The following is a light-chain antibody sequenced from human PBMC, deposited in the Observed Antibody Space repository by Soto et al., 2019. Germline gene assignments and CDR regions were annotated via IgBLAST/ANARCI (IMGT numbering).Light chain of an antibody. J-gene: IGLJ1*01. CDR2: RNN. CDR1: SSNIGSNY. Sequence: QSVLTQPPSASGTPGQRVTISCSGSSSNIGSNYVYWYQQLPGTAPKLLIYRNNQRPSGVPDRFSGSKSGTSASLAISGLRSEDEADYYCAAWEDSLSASYVFGTGTKVTVL. CDR3: AAWEDSLSASYV. V-gene: IGLV1-47*01.